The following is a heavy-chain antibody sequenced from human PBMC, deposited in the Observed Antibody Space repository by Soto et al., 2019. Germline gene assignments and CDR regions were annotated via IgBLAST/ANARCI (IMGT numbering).Heavy chain of an antibody. Sequence: SETLSLTCTVSGGSISSYYWSWIRQPPGKGLEWIGYIYYSGSTNYNPSLKSRVTISVDTSKNQFSLKLSSVTAADTAVYYCARIAVAGQFSWFDPWGQGTLVTVPQ. J-gene: IGHJ5*02. D-gene: IGHD6-19*01. CDR3: ARIAVAGQFSWFDP. V-gene: IGHV4-59*01. CDR1: GGSISSYY. CDR2: IYYSGST.